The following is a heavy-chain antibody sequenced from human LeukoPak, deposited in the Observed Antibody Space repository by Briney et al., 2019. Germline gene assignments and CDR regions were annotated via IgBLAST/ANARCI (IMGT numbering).Heavy chain of an antibody. V-gene: IGHV3-15*01. D-gene: IGHD6-13*01. J-gene: IGHJ3*02. CDR3: TTVAYSSSWYTPSAFDI. Sequence: GGSLRLSCAASGFTFSNAWMSWVRQAPGKGLEWVGRIKSKTDGGTTDYAAPVKGRFTISRDDSKNTLYLQMNSLKTEDTAVYYCTTVAYSSSWYTPSAFDIWGQGTMVTVSS. CDR1: GFTFSNAW. CDR2: IKSKTDGGTT.